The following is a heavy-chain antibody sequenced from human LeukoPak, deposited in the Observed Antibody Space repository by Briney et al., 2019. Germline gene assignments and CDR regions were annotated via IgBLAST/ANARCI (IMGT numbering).Heavy chain of an antibody. J-gene: IGHJ4*02. CDR3: ARGAGIGDY. CDR1: GFTFSSYW. CDR2: VNSDGSST. V-gene: IGHV3-74*01. D-gene: IGHD2-21*01. Sequence: GGSLRLSCAASGFTFSSYWMYWVRQAPGKGQVWVSRVNSDGSSTTYADSVKGRFTISRDNAKNTLYLQMNSLRAEDTAVYYCARGAGIGDYWGQGTLVTVSS.